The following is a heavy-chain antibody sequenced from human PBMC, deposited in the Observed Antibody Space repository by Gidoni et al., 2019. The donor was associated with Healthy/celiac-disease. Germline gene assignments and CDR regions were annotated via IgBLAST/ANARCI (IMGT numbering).Heavy chain of an antibody. V-gene: IGHV3-48*02. Sequence: EVQLVESGGGLVQPGGSLRLSCAASGFPFRSYSMNWVRQAPGKGLEWVSYISSSSSTIYYADSVKGRFTISRDNAKNSLYLQMNSLRDEDTAVYYCARLLGYCSGGSCRPYYYYYGMDVWGQGTTVTVSS. CDR2: ISSSSSTI. CDR3: ARLLGYCSGGSCRPYYYYYGMDV. CDR1: GFPFRSYS. J-gene: IGHJ6*02. D-gene: IGHD2-15*01.